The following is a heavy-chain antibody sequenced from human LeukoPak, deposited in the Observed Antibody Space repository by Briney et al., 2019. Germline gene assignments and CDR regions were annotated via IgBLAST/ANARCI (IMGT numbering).Heavy chain of an antibody. D-gene: IGHD1-26*01. Sequence: GGSLRLSCAASGFTFSSYSMNWVRQAPGKGLEWVSYISGSSSTIYYADSVKGRFTISRDNAKNSLYLQINSLRDEDTAVYYCARDLPIVGGSDYWGQGTLVTVSS. CDR1: GFTFSSYS. CDR2: ISGSSSTI. CDR3: ARDLPIVGGSDY. J-gene: IGHJ4*02. V-gene: IGHV3-48*02.